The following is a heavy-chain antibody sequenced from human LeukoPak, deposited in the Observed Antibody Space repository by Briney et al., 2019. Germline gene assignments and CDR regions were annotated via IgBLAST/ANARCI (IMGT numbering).Heavy chain of an antibody. Sequence: GRSLRLSCAASGFTFSSYAMHWVRQAPGKGLEWVAVISYDGSNKYYADSVKGRFTISRDNSKNTLYLQMNSLRAEDTAVYYCARDDLPAQPRYFDWSPDYYYYYGMDVWGQGTTVTVSS. J-gene: IGHJ6*02. CDR3: ARDDLPAQPRYFDWSPDYYYYYGMDV. D-gene: IGHD3-9*01. V-gene: IGHV3-30-3*01. CDR1: GFTFSSYA. CDR2: ISYDGSNK.